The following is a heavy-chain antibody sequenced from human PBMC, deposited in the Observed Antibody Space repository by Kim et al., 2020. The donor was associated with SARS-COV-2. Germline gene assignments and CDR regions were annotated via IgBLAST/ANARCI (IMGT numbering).Heavy chain of an antibody. J-gene: IGHJ4*02. CDR2: IYPGDSDT. Sequence: GESLKISCKGSGYSFTSYWIGWVRQMPGKGLEWMGIIYPGDSDTRYSPSFQGQVTISADKSISTAYLQWSSLKASDTAMYYCARLNGSGSYTISPGFWGQGTLVTVSS. CDR1: GYSFTSYW. CDR3: ARLNGSGSYTISPGF. D-gene: IGHD3-10*01. V-gene: IGHV5-51*01.